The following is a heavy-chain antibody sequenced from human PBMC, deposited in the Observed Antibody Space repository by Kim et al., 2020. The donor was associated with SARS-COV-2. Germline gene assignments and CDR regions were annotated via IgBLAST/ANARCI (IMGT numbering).Heavy chain of an antibody. Sequence: GGSLRLSCAASGFTFSSYDMHWVRQATGKGLEWVSAIGTAGDTYYPGSVKGRFTISRENAKNSLYLQMNSLRAGDTAVYYCARGLLWFGELSVEVFDYWGQGTLVTVSS. CDR3: ARGLLWFGELSVEVFDY. D-gene: IGHD3-10*01. CDR1: GFTFSSYD. J-gene: IGHJ4*02. V-gene: IGHV3-13*01. CDR2: IGTAGDT.